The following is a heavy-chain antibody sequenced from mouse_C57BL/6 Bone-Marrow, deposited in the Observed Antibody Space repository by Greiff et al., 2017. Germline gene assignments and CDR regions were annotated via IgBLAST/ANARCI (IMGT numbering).Heavy chain of an antibody. CDR1: GYAFSSSW. D-gene: IGHD3-2*02. CDR2: IYPGDGDT. J-gene: IGHJ4*01. CDR3: APTAQATFSYAMDY. V-gene: IGHV1-82*01. Sequence: QVQLKESGPELVKPGASVKISCKASGYAFSSSWMNWVKQRPGKGLEWIGRIYPGDGDTNYNGKFKGKATLTADKSSSKAYMQLSSLTSEDSAVYFCAPTAQATFSYAMDYWGQGTSVTVSS.